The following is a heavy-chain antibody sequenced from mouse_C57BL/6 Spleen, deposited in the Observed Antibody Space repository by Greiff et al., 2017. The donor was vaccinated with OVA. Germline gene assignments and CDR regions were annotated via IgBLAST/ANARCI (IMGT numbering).Heavy chain of an antibody. CDR1: GYTFTSYW. CDR3: ARSDRRRATGYFDV. D-gene: IGHD3-1*01. V-gene: IGHV1-64*01. CDR2: IHPNSGST. J-gene: IGHJ1*03. Sequence: QVQLQQPGAELVKPGASVKLSCKASGYTFTSYWMPWVKQRPGQGLEWIGMIHPNSGSTNYHEKFKSKATLTVDKSSSTAYMQLSSLTSEDSAVYYGARSDRRRATGYFDVWGTGTTVTVSS.